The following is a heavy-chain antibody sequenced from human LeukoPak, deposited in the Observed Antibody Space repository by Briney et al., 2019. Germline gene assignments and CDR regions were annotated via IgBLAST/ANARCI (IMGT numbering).Heavy chain of an antibody. CDR1: GYSISSGYY. CDR2: IYHSGST. CDR3: AREVSDYFDY. Sequence: PSETLSLTCTVSGYSISSGYYWGWIRQPPGKGLEWIGSIYHSGSTYYNPSLKSRVTISVDTSKNQFSLKLSSVTAADTAVYYCAREVSDYFDYWGQGTLVTVSS. J-gene: IGHJ4*02. V-gene: IGHV4-38-2*02.